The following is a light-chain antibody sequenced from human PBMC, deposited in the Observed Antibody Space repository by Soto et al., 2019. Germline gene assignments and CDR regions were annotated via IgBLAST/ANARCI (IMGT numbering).Light chain of an antibody. J-gene: IGLJ3*02. CDR2: GNN. CDR3: QSYDISLSASV. Sequence: QPVLTQPPSVSGAPGQRVTISCTGSSSNLGAAYDVHWYQQLRGTAPKLLIYGNNRRPSGVPDRFSGYKSGTSASLAITGLQAEDEADYYCQSYDISLSASVFGGGTKLAVL. CDR1: SSNLGAAYD. V-gene: IGLV1-40*01.